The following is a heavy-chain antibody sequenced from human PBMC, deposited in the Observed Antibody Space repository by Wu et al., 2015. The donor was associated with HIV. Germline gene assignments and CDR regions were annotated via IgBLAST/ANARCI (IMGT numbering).Heavy chain of an antibody. CDR3: ARDYFGSYYYDSSGYPLDY. Sequence: QVQLVQSGAEVKKPGASVKVSCKASGYTFTSYGISWVRQAPGQGLEWMGWISAYNGNTNYAQKLQGRVTMTTDTSTSTAYMELRSLRSDDTAVYYCARDYFGSYYYDSSGYPLDYWGQGTLVTVSS. J-gene: IGHJ4*02. D-gene: IGHD3-22*01. CDR2: ISAYNGNT. CDR1: GYTFTSYG. V-gene: IGHV1-18*01.